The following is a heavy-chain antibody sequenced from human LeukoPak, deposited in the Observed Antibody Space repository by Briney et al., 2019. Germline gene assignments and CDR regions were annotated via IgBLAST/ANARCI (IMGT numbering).Heavy chain of an antibody. CDR2: ISSSSSYI. D-gene: IGHD6-6*01. J-gene: IGHJ5*02. CDR1: GFTFSSYS. CDR3: ARDMLVRMRNWFDP. Sequence: GGSLRLSCAASGFTFSSYSMYWVRQAPGKGLEWVSSISSSSSYIYYADSVKGRFTISRDNAKNSLYLQMNSLRAEDTAVYYCARDMLVRMRNWFDPWGQGTLVTVSS. V-gene: IGHV3-21*01.